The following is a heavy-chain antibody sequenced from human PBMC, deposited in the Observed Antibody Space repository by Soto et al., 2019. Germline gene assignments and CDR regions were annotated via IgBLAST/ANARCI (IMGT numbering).Heavy chain of an antibody. CDR3: ARDRWTTRANWFDP. Sequence: SETLSLTCTVFGGSIDDYHWSWIRQPPGKGLEWIGHISDRGSTDYNPSLKSRATILVDTSKKQFSLRLTSVTAADTAFYYCARDRWTTRANWFDPWGQGTLVTVSS. J-gene: IGHJ5*02. CDR1: GGSIDDYH. CDR2: ISDRGST. V-gene: IGHV4-59*01. D-gene: IGHD1-1*01.